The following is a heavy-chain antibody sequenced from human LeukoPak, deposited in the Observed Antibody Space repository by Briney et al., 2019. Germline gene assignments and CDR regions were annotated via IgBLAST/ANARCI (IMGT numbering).Heavy chain of an antibody. J-gene: IGHJ4*02. CDR3: ARSSSWYEGLFDY. CDR2: IYSGGST. V-gene: IGHV3-53*01. CDR1: GSTVSTNY. D-gene: IGHD6-13*01. Sequence: GGSLRLFYAASGSTVSTNYTSSVRQDPGKGLEWVSVIYSGGSTYYADSVKGRFTISRDNSKNTVYLQMNSLRAEDTAVYYCARSSSWYEGLFDYWGQGTLVTVSS.